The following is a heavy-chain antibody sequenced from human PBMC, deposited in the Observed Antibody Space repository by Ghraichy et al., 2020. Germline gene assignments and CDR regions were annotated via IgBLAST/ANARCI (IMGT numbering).Heavy chain of an antibody. V-gene: IGHV3-7*03. J-gene: IGHJ3*02. D-gene: IGHD3-22*01. CDR2: IRRDVTTI. CDR1: GFTFSDYW. CDR3: TRDFNPGTSFESSRYYYDAFDI. Sequence: RGSLRLSCVASGFTFSDYWMTWIRQAPGKGLEWVANIRRDVTTIHYLDSVKGRFTISRDNAKNSVYLQMNSLRAEDTAVYYCTRDFNPGTSFESSRYYYDAFDIWGQGTLVTVSA.